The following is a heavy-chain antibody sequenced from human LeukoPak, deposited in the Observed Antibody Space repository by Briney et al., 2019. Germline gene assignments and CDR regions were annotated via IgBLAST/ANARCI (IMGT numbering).Heavy chain of an antibody. V-gene: IGHV1-8*01. CDR1: GYTFTSYG. J-gene: IGHJ6*03. Sequence: GASVKVSCKASGYTFTSYGINWVRQATGQGLEWMGWMNPNSGNTGYAQKFQGRVTMTRNTSISTAYMELSSLRSEDTAVYYCARGLVDSSYYYYYYMDVWGKGTTVTVSS. CDR3: ARGLVDSSYYYYYYMDV. D-gene: IGHD3/OR15-3a*01. CDR2: MNPNSGNT.